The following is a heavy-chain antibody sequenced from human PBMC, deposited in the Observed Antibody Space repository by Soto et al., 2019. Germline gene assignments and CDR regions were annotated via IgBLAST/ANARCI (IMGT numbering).Heavy chain of an antibody. D-gene: IGHD3-10*01. CDR1: GFTFSSYD. CDR3: ARVSDSGAFDI. V-gene: IGHV3-13*01. J-gene: IGHJ3*02. Sequence: EVQLVESGGGLVQPGGSLRLSCAASGFTFSSYDMHWVRQATGKGLEWVSAIGTAGDTYYPGSVKGRFTISRENAKNSLYLQMNSLRAGDTAVYYCARVSDSGAFDIWGQGTMVTVSS. CDR2: IGTAGDT.